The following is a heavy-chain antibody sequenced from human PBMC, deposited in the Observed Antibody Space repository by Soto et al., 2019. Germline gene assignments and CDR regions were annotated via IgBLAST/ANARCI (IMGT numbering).Heavy chain of an antibody. J-gene: IGHJ6*02. CDR2: IIPICGTA. CDR1: GGTFSSYA. D-gene: IGHD2-15*01. CDR3: ARHPGGRGYYYGMDV. Sequence: QVQLVQSGAEVKKPGSSVKVSCKASGGTFSSYAISWVRQAPGQGLEWMGGIIPICGTANYAQRFQGRVTSTAAESTSTAYVELSSLRSEDTAVYYCARHPGGRGYYYGMDVWGQGTTVTVSS. V-gene: IGHV1-69*12.